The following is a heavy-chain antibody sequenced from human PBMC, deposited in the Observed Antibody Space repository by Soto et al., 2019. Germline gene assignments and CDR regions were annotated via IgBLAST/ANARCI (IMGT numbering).Heavy chain of an antibody. CDR3: VKSALYEDDD. V-gene: IGHV3-64D*08. Sequence: EVQLVESGGGLVQPGGSLRLSCSASGFTFSRYAMNWVRQAPGKGLEYVSAISTGGDSTYYADSVRGRFTISRDNSKNSLYLEMNSLRADDTAVYFCVKSALYEDDDWGQGTLVTVSS. CDR1: GFTFSRYA. J-gene: IGHJ4*02. CDR2: ISTGGDST. D-gene: IGHD5-12*01.